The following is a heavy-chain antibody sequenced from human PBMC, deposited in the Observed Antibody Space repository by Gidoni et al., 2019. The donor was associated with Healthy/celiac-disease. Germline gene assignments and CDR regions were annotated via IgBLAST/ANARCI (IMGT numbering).Heavy chain of an antibody. CDR2: ISYDGSNK. CDR1: GFTFSSYG. J-gene: IGHJ4*02. CDR3: AKDVGYEYRLGGFHFEY. D-gene: IGHD5-12*01. Sequence: QVQLVESGGGVVQPGRSLRLSCAASGFTFSSYGMHWVRQAPGKGLEWVAVISYDGSNKYYADSVKGRFTISRDNSKNTLYLQMNSLRAEDTAVYYCAKDVGYEYRLGGFHFEYWGQGTLVTVSS. V-gene: IGHV3-30*18.